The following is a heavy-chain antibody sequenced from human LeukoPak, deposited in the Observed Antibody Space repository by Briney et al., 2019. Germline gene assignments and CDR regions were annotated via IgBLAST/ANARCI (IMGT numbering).Heavy chain of an antibody. D-gene: IGHD3-10*01. V-gene: IGHV1-24*01. Sequence: DSVKVSCKVSGYTLTELSMHWVRQAPGKGLEWMGGFDPEDGETIYAQKFQGRVTMTEDTSTGTAYMELSSLRSEDTAVYYCATADPLLWFGELLYPSYYYYMDVWGKGTTVTVSS. J-gene: IGHJ6*03. CDR2: FDPEDGET. CDR1: GYTLTELS. CDR3: ATADPLLWFGELLYPSYYYYMDV.